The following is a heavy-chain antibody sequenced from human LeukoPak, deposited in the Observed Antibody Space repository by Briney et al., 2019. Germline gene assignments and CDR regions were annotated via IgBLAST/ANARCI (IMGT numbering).Heavy chain of an antibody. CDR3: ASKGYDIWTGYYSLE. J-gene: IGHJ4*02. V-gene: IGHV4-34*01. CDR1: GGSFSGHY. CDR2: INHSGST. D-gene: IGHD3-9*01. Sequence: SETLSLTCGVYGGSFSGHYWSWIRQPPGKGLEWIGEINHSGSTNYNPSLKSRVTISVDTSKKQFSLKLNSVTAADTAVYYCASKGYDIWTGYYSLEWGQGTLVTVSS.